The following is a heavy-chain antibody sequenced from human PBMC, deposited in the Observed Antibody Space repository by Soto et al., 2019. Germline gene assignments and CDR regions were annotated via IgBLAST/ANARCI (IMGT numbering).Heavy chain of an antibody. J-gene: IGHJ5*02. CDR1: GFDFSNYW. CDR2: INGDGSDI. CDR3: SRDQIPRDWCYA. D-gene: IGHD2-21*01. V-gene: IGHV3-74*03. Sequence: GGSLRPSCGASGFDFSNYWMHWVRQAPGKGLVWVSRINGDGSDIKYADSVKGRFTISRDNAKNTVYLQMNSLRADDTAVYYCSRDQIPRDWCYAWGQGALVTV.